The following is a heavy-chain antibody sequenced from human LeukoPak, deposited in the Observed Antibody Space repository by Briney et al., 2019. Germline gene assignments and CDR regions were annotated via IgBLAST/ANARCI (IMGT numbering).Heavy chain of an antibody. V-gene: IGHV1-8*02. J-gene: IGHJ4*02. Sequence: ASVKVSCKASGYTFTGYYMHWVRQAPGQGLEWMGWMNPNSGNTGYAQKFQGRVTMTRNTSISTAYMELSSLRSEDTAVYYCARRLGITMVRGVIGYWGQGTLVTVSS. CDR2: MNPNSGNT. CDR3: ARRLGITMVRGVIGY. CDR1: GYTFTGYY. D-gene: IGHD3-10*01.